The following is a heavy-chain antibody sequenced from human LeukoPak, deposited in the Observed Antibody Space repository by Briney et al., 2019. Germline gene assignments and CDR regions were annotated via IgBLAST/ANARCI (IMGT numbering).Heavy chain of an antibody. CDR2: IYYSGST. CDR1: GFTFSSYSMN. J-gene: IGHJ4*02. CDR3: VSAGATVYFDY. D-gene: IGHD1-26*01. V-gene: IGHV4-59*05. Sequence: GSLRLSCAASGFTFSSYSMNWVRQPPGKGLEWIGSIYYSGSTYYNPSLKSRVTISVDTSKNQFSVKLSSVTAADTAVYYCVSAGATVYFDYWGQGTLVTVSS.